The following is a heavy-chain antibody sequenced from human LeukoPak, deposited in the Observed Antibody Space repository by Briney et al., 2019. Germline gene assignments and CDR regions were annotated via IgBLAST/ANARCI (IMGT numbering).Heavy chain of an antibody. Sequence: PSETLSLTCTVSGGSISSYYWSWIRQPPGKGLEWIGYIYYSGSTNYNPSLKSRVTISVDTSKNQFSLKLSSVTAADTAVYYCARNPLLYSWNDAGAFDIWGQGTMVTVSS. CDR3: ARNPLLYSWNDAGAFDI. V-gene: IGHV4-59*01. CDR2: IYYSGST. D-gene: IGHD1-20*01. CDR1: GGSISSYY. J-gene: IGHJ3*02.